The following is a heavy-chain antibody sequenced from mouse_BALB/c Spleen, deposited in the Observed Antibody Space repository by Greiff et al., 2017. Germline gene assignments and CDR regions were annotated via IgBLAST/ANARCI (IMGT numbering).Heavy chain of an antibody. Sequence: EVKLVESGGGLVKPGGSLKLSCAASGFTFSDYYMYWVRQTPEKRLEWVATISDGGSYTYYPDSVKGRFTISRDNAKNNLYLQMSSLKSEDTAMYYCARDSGDGSAAYWGQGTLVTVSA. V-gene: IGHV5-4*02. CDR3: ARDSGDGSAAY. CDR2: ISDGGSYT. J-gene: IGHJ3*01. CDR1: GFTFSDYY. D-gene: IGHD2-3*01.